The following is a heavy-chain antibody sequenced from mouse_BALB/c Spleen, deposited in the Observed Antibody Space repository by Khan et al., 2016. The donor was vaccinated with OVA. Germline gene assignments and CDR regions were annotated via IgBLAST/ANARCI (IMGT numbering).Heavy chain of an antibody. CDR3: ARANYYGSRLYALYY. CDR1: GYTFTSYW. D-gene: IGHD1-1*01. J-gene: IGHJ4*01. V-gene: IGHV1S41*01. CDR2: IAPGSGSC. Sequence: DLVKPGASVKLSCKASGYTFTSYWIHWIKQRPGQGLEWLGLIAPGSGSCYYNEMFKGKATLTVDTSSSTASIQLSSLSSAASAVYFWARANYYGSRLYALYYWGQGTSVTVSS.